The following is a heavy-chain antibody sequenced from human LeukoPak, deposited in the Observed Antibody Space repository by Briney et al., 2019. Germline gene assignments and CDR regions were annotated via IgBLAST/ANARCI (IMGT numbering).Heavy chain of an antibody. Sequence: SETLSLTCTVSGGSISSSSYYWGWIRQPPGKGLEWIGSIYYSGSTYYNPSLESRVTISVDTSKNQFSLKLSSVTAADTAVYYCARHSDGDQLLGFDYWGQGTLVTVSS. J-gene: IGHJ4*02. D-gene: IGHD2-2*01. CDR2: IYYSGST. CDR1: GGSISSSSYY. CDR3: ARHSDGDQLLGFDY. V-gene: IGHV4-39*01.